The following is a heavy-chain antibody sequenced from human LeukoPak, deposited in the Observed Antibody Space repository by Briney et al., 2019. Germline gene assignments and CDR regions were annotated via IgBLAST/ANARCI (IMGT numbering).Heavy chain of an antibody. V-gene: IGHV5-51*01. Sequence: GESLKISCKGSGYSFTSYWIGWVRQMPGKGLEWMGIIYPGDSDTRYSPSFQGQVTISADKSISTAYLQWSSLKASDTAMYYCARHVWGETYYYDSSGYYYPLNWGQGTLVTVSS. J-gene: IGHJ4*02. CDR1: GYSFTSYW. D-gene: IGHD3-22*01. CDR3: ARHVWGETYYYDSSGYYYPLN. CDR2: IYPGDSDT.